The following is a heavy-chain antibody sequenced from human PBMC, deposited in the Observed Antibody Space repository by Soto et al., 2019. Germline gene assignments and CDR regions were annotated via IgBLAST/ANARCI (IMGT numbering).Heavy chain of an antibody. CDR3: VRRERTSNGDWFDL. CDR2: VYNNGQT. CDR1: GFSMIRSGYY. V-gene: IGHV4-39*01. D-gene: IGHD3-3*02. Sequence: SETLSLTCTFAGFSMIRSGYYLGWIRQPPGNELQNIESVYNNGQTYYNPSLTSPVTISIDTYKNQFSQSLRSVTAADTAVYFCVRRERTSNGDWFDLWGQGILVTVSS. J-gene: IGHJ5*02.